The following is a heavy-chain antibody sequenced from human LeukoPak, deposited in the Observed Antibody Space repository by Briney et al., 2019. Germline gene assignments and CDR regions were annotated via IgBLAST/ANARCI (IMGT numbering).Heavy chain of an antibody. CDR1: GDTFTSYA. Sequence: SVKVSCKASGDTFTSYAIRWVRQAPGQGLEWMGGIIPIFGTANYAQKFQGRVTITADESTSTAYMELSSLRSEDTAVYYCARVEDCSGGSGYADYWGQGTLVTVSS. CDR2: IIPIFGTA. V-gene: IGHV1-69*13. D-gene: IGHD2-15*01. J-gene: IGHJ4*02. CDR3: ARVEDCSGGSGYADY.